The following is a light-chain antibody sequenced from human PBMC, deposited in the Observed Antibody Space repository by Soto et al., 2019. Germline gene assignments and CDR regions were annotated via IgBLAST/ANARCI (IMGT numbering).Light chain of an antibody. CDR2: GAS. CDR1: QSVSSSY. J-gene: IGKJ1*01. Sequence: EIVLTQSPGTLSLSPGERATLSCRASQSVSSSYLAWYQQKPGQAPRVLIYGASSRATGIPDRFSGSGSGTDFTLTISRVEPEDFSVYYCQQFGTSPRGTFGQGTKGEIK. CDR3: QQFGTSPRGT. V-gene: IGKV3-20*01.